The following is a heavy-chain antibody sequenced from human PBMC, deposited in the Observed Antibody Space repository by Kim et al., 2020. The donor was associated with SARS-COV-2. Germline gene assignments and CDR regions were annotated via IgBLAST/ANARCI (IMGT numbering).Heavy chain of an antibody. J-gene: IGHJ2*01. Sequence: SDISFGSHGFSWVRQAPGQGLEYMGWISAPSGNTNYAQKFQGRVTMTTDTSTSTVYMELRSLRSDDTALYYCARKYSGSWYFDLWGHGTLAT. CDR2: ISAPSGNT. D-gene: IGHD5-12*01. V-gene: IGHV1-18*01. CDR3: ARKYSGSWYFDL. CDR1: DISFGSHG.